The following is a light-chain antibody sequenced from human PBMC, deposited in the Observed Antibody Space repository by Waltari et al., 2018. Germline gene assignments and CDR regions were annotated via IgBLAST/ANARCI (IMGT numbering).Light chain of an antibody. Sequence: DIQMTQSPSSVSASVGDRVTITCRASQDISKWLAWYQQKPGKAPKVLIYTTSILQSEVPSRFGGSRSGTDFTLTISSLQPEDFATYYCQQANTFPLTFGGGTKVEIK. CDR3: QQANTFPLT. CDR1: QDISKW. CDR2: TTS. J-gene: IGKJ4*01. V-gene: IGKV1D-12*01.